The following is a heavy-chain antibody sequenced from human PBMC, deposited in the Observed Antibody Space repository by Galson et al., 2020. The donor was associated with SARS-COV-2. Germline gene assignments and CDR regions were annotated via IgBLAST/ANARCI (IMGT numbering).Heavy chain of an antibody. D-gene: IGHD3-10*01. V-gene: IGHV3-74*01. CDR1: EFPFSSHW. CDR3: ARESAVQGGYYMDV. J-gene: IGHJ6*03. Sequence: ALHGESLKISCAASEFPFSSHWMPRVRQAPGKGLVWVSRIHRDVSGTIYADSGKGRFTISRDNARNTLYLQMIRLRAEETAVYYCARESAVQGGYYMDVWGKGTTVTVSS. CDR2: IHRDVSGT.